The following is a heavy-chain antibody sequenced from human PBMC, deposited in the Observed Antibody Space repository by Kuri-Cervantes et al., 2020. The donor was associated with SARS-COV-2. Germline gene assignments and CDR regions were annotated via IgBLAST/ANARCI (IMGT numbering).Heavy chain of an antibody. CDR3: ARGYRYNLPYFDY. CDR1: GGTFSSYA. CDR2: IIPIFGTA. D-gene: IGHD1-1*01. V-gene: IGHV1-69*05. J-gene: IGHJ4*02. Sequence: SVKVSCKASGGTFSSYAISWVRQAPGQGLEWMGGIIPIFGTANYAQKFQGRVTITTDESTSTAYMELSSLRSEDTAVYYCARGYRYNLPYFDYWGQGTPVTVSS.